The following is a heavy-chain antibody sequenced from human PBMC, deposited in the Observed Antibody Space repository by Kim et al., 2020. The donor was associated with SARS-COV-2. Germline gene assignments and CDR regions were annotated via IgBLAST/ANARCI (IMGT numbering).Heavy chain of an antibody. V-gene: IGHV3-33*01. D-gene: IGHD3-10*01. CDR1: GFTFSSYG. J-gene: IGHJ4*02. CDR3: ARGVDYYATQGPSVDY. Sequence: GGSLRLSCAASGFTFSSYGMHWVRQAPGKGLEWVAVIWYDGSNKYYADSVKGRFTISRDNSKNTLYLQMNSLRAEDTAVYYCARGVDYYATQGPSVDYWGQGTLVTVSS. CDR2: IWYDGSNK.